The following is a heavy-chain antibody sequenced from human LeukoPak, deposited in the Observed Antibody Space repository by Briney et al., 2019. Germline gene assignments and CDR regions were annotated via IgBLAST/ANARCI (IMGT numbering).Heavy chain of an antibody. CDR1: GGSISSYY. D-gene: IGHD2-21*01. J-gene: IGHJ1*01. Sequence: SETLSLTCTVSGGSISSYYWSWIRQPPGKGLEWIGYIYYSGSTNYNPSLKSRVTISVDTSKNQFSLKLSSVTAADTAVYYCARACGGDCSPDILALQHWGQGTLVTVSS. CDR3: ARACGGDCSPDILALQH. V-gene: IGHV4-59*01. CDR2: IYYSGST.